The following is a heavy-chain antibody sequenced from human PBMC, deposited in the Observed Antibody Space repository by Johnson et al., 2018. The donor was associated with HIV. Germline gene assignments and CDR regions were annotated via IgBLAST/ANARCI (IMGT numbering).Heavy chain of an antibody. J-gene: IGHJ3*02. V-gene: IGHV3-7*05. CDR3: ARERPRDAFDI. Sequence: MQLVESGGGLVQPGGSLRLSCAASGFTFSNYWMSWVRQAPGKGLEWVANIKQDGSEKYYVDSVKGRFTISRDNAKNSLDLQMNSLRAEATAVYYCARERPRDAFDIWGQGTMVTVSS. CDR1: GFTFSNYW. CDR2: IKQDGSEK.